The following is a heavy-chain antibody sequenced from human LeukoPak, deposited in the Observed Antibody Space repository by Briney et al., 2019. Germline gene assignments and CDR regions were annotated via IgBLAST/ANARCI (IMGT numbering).Heavy chain of an antibody. D-gene: IGHD7-27*01. CDR2: IYTSGST. Sequence: SQTLSLTCTVSGGSISSGSYYWSWIRQPAGKGLEWIGRIYTSGSTNYNPSLKSRVTISVDTSKNQFSLKLSSVTAADTAVYYCARQMYVWGLSAFDIWGQGTMVTVSS. CDR1: GGSISSGSYY. CDR3: ARQMYVWGLSAFDI. J-gene: IGHJ3*02. V-gene: IGHV4-61*02.